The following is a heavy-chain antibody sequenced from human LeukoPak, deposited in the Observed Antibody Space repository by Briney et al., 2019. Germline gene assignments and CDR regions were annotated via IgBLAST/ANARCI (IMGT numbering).Heavy chain of an antibody. D-gene: IGHD2-21*02. V-gene: IGHV3-23*01. Sequence: GGSLRLSCAASGFTFNSYSMNWVRQAPGKGLEWVSAISGSGGSTYYADSVKGRFTISRDNSKNTLYLQMNSLRAEDTAVYYCAKGPQVVTAILPPDYWGQGTLVTVSS. CDR2: ISGSGGST. CDR1: GFTFNSYS. J-gene: IGHJ4*02. CDR3: AKGPQVVTAILPPDY.